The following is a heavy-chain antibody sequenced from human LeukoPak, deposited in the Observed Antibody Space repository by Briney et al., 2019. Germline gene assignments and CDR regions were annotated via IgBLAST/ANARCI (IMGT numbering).Heavy chain of an antibody. CDR1: GGSFSGYY. Sequence: PSETLSLTCAVYGGSFSGYYWSWIRQPPGKGLEWIGEVNHSGSTNYNPSLKSRVTISVDTSKNQFSLKLSSETAADTAVYYCARVGRGYYGSGKNAFDIWGQGTMVTVSS. CDR2: VNHSGST. CDR3: ARVGRGYYGSGKNAFDI. J-gene: IGHJ3*02. D-gene: IGHD3-10*01. V-gene: IGHV4-34*01.